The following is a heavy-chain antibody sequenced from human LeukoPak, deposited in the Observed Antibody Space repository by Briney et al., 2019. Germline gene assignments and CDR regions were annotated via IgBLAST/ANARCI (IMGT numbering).Heavy chain of an antibody. V-gene: IGHV4-38-2*02. D-gene: IGHD5-24*01. CDR2: IYHSGSA. Sequence: SETLSLTCAVSGYSLSSGYYWGWIRQPPRKGLEWIGSIYHSGSAYYNPSLKSRVTISLDTTKNHFSLKLSSVTAADTAVYYCAREEMGGIDYWGQGTLVTVSS. CDR3: AREEMGGIDY. J-gene: IGHJ4*02. CDR1: GYSLSSGYY.